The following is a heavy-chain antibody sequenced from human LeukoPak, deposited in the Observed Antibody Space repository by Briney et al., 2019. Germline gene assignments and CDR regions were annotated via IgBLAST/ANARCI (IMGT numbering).Heavy chain of an antibody. J-gene: IGHJ4*02. CDR2: IYYSGST. CDR1: VGSIRSSYYY. V-gene: IGHV4-61*01. D-gene: IGHD3-3*01. CDR3: AGGDPDTYYDFWSGYY. Sequence: SGTLSLTCTVSVGSIRSSYYYWSWIRQPPGKGLEWIGYIYYSGSTNYNPSLKSRVTISVDTSKNQFSLKLSSVTAADTAVYYCAGGDPDTYYDFWSGYYWGQGTLVTVSS.